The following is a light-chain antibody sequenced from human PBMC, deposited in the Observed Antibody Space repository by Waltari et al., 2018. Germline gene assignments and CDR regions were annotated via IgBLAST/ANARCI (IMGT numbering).Light chain of an antibody. V-gene: IGKV2-29*02. Sequence: DIVMTQTPLSLSVTPGQPASISCKSSQSLLHSDGNTYLYWYLQKPGQSPQLLISEVSSRLSGVPDRFSGSGSGTDFTLKISWVEAEDVGIYYCMQGMHLRTFGPGTKVDIK. CDR3: MQGMHLRT. CDR2: EVS. J-gene: IGKJ3*01. CDR1: QSLLHSDGNTY.